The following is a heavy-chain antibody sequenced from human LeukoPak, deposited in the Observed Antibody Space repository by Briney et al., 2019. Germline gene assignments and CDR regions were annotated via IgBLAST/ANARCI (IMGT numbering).Heavy chain of an antibody. CDR2: IIPIFGTA. V-gene: IGHV1-69*05. Sequence: ASVKVSCKASGGTFSSYAISWVRQAPGQGLEWMGGIIPIFGTANYAQKFQGRVTITTDESTSTAYMELRSLRSDDTAVYYCARDRSDIPDYWGQGTLVTVSS. D-gene: IGHD3-9*01. CDR3: ARDRSDIPDY. CDR1: GGTFSSYA. J-gene: IGHJ4*02.